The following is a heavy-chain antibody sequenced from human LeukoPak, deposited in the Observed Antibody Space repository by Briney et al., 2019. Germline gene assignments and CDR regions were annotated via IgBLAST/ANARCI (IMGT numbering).Heavy chain of an antibody. D-gene: IGHD3-22*01. J-gene: IGHJ4*02. CDR2: IWHVGGDK. CDR1: GXTFTNHG. CDR3: ARDSSGFIDY. Sequence: GGSLRLSWAASGXTFTNHGVHWVRQAPGKGLEWVAGIWHVGGDKYYADSVKGRFTISRDNSKNTLYLQVNSLRAEDTAMYYCARDSSGFIDYWGQGTLVTVSS. V-gene: IGHV3-33*01.